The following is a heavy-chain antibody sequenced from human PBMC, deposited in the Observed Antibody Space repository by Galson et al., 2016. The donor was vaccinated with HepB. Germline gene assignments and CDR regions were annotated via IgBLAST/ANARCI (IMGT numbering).Heavy chain of an antibody. Sequence: SVKVSCKASGYTFAAYYIHWVRQAPGQGLEWMGWINPHSGGTNYAQKFQGWVTMTRDTSISTTYMELRRLRSDDTAMYYCARERDASMASYYYYGMDVWGQVTTVTVSS. J-gene: IGHJ6*02. V-gene: IGHV1-2*04. CDR2: INPHSGGT. CDR1: GYTFAAYY. CDR3: ARERDASMASYYYYGMDV. D-gene: IGHD5-18*01.